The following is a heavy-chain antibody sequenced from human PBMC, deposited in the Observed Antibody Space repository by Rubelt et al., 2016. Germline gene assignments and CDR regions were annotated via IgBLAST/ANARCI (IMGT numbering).Heavy chain of an antibody. Sequence: VDSVKGRFTISRDNAKNSLYLQMNSLRAEDTAVYYCAKEGYYGSGSYYDYWGQGTLVTVSS. D-gene: IGHD3-10*01. V-gene: IGHV3-7*01. J-gene: IGHJ4*02. CDR3: AKEGYYGSGSYYDY.